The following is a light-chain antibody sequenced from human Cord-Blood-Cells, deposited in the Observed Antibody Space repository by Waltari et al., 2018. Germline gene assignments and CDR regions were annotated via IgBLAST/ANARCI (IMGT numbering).Light chain of an antibody. J-gene: IGKJ1*01. CDR3: QQYYSYPRT. CDR2: AAS. Sequence: ALRMTQSPSSLSASPGDSVTITCRASPGISSYLAWYQQKPGKAPKLLIYAASTLQSGVPSRFSGSGAGTDFTLTISCLQSEDFATYYCQQYYSYPRTFGQGTKVEIK. CDR1: PGISSY. V-gene: IGKV1-8*01.